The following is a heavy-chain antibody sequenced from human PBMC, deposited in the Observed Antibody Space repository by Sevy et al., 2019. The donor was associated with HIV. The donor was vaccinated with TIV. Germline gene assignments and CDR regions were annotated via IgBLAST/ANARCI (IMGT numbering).Heavy chain of an antibody. CDR1: GYTLTQLS. CDR2: FDPEDGER. D-gene: IGHD2-15*01. J-gene: IGHJ4*02. Sequence: ASVKVSCKVSGYTLTQLSMHWVRQAPGKGLEWMGSFDPEDGERIYAQKFQGRITMTEDTCTDTAYMDLSSLKSDDTAVNYGATTREYYQGKSGYFDYWGQGALVTVSS. CDR3: ATTREYYQGKSGYFDY. V-gene: IGHV1-24*01.